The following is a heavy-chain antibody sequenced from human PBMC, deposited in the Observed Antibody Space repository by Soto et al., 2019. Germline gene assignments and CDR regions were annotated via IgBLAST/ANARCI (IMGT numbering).Heavy chain of an antibody. V-gene: IGHV3-72*01. CDR3: ARESEDLTSNFDY. CDR1: GFTLSDHY. J-gene: IGHJ4*02. CDR2: SRDKAHGYSI. Sequence: GGSLRLSCAGSGFTLSDHYIDWVRQAPGKGLEWVGRSRDKAHGYSITYAASVKGRFTTSRDESKNSVYLDMNSLSAEDTAVYYCARESEDLTSNFDYWGQGTLVTVSS.